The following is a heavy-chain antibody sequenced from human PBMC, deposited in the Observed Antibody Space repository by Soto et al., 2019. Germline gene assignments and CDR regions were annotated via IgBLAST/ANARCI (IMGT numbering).Heavy chain of an antibody. CDR3: ASLGVGDWANYYYYYGMDV. J-gene: IGHJ6*02. V-gene: IGHV3-23*01. CDR2: VTANGGST. D-gene: IGHD2-21*02. CDR1: GFTFSVYA. Sequence: EVQLLESGGGFVQPGGSLRLSCAATGFTFSVYAMTWVRQAPGKGLEWVSAVTANGGSTYSADSVKDRFTISRDNSKNTLFLQMNGLRAEDTAVYYCASLGVGDWANYYYYYGMDVWGQGTTVTVSS.